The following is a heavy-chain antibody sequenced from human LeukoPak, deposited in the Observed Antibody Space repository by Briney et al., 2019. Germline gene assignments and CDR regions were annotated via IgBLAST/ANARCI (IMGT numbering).Heavy chain of an antibody. V-gene: IGHV3-30*18. CDR3: AKGRGYDSSGYSNWFDP. J-gene: IGHJ5*02. Sequence: PGGSLRLSCAASGFTFSSYGMHWVRQAPGKGLEWVAVISYDGSNKYYADSVKGRFTISRDNSKNTLYLQMNSLRAEDTAVYYCAKGRGYDSSGYSNWFDPWGQGTLVTVSS. CDR1: GFTFSSYG. D-gene: IGHD3-22*01. CDR2: ISYDGSNK.